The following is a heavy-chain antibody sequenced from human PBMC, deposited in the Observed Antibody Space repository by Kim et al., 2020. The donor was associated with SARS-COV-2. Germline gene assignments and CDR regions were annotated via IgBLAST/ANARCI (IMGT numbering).Heavy chain of an antibody. CDR3: AGGGGIRGITIFGVVTRPFDF. Sequence: SETLSLTCTVSGGSISSYYWSWIRQPPGKGLEWVGYIYYSGSTNYNPSLKSRVTISVDTSKNQFSLKLSSVTAAGTAVYYCAGGGGIRGITIFGVVTRPFDFWGQGTRVTVSS. CDR1: GGSISSYY. D-gene: IGHD3-3*01. J-gene: IGHJ4*02. V-gene: IGHV4-59*01. CDR2: IYYSGST.